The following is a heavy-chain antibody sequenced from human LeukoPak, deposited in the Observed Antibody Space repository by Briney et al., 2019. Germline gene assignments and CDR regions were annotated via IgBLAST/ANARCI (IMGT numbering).Heavy chain of an antibody. Sequence: SVKVSCKASGGAFSSYAISWVRQAPGQGLEWMGGIIPIFGTANYAQKFQGRVTITADESTSTAYMELSSLRSEDTAVYYCAVNPTYCSSTSCYVGTYWGQGTLVTVSS. CDR2: IIPIFGTA. CDR3: AVNPTYCSSTSCYVGTY. J-gene: IGHJ4*02. V-gene: IGHV1-69*01. CDR1: GGAFSSYA. D-gene: IGHD2-2*01.